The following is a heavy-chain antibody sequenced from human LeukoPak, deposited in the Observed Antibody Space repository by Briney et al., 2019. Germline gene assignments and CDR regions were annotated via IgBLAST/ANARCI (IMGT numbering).Heavy chain of an antibody. J-gene: IGHJ4*02. CDR1: GGSISSYY. Sequence: PSETLSLTCTVSGGSISSYYWSWIRQPAGKGLEWIGRIYTSGSTNYNPSLKSRVTMSVDTSKNQFSLKLSSVTAADTAVYYCARDREDYYSSSWYVDYWGQGTLVTVSS. V-gene: IGHV4-4*07. D-gene: IGHD6-13*01. CDR2: IYTSGST. CDR3: ARDREDYYSSSWYVDY.